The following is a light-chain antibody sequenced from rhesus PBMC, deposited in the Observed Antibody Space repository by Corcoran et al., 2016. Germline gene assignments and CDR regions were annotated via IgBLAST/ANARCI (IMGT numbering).Light chain of an antibody. CDR2: KAS. CDR3: QQHNSYPWT. Sequence: DIQMTQSPSSLSASVGDRVTIPCRASQGISSWLAWYQQKPGKAPKLLIYKASSLQSGVPSRFSGSVCVTDFTFTSSSLQPEDFAIYYCQQHNSYPWTFGQGTKVEIK. V-gene: IGKV1-21*01. J-gene: IGKJ1*01. CDR1: QGISSW.